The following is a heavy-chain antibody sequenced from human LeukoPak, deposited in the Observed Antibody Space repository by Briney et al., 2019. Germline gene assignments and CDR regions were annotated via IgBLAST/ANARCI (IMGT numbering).Heavy chain of an antibody. V-gene: IGHV1-46*01. Sequence: ASVKVSCKASGYTFTSYYMHWVRQAPGQGLELMGIINPSRGSTSYAQKFQGRVTMTRDMSTSTVYMELSSLRSEDTAVYYCASNPPDREPGYFDYWGQGTLVTVSS. J-gene: IGHJ4*02. CDR3: ASNPPDREPGYFDY. CDR1: GYTFTSYY. D-gene: IGHD1-26*01. CDR2: INPSRGST.